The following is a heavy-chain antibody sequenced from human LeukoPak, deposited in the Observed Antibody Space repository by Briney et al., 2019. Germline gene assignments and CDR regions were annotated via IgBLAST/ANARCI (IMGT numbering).Heavy chain of an antibody. CDR1: GYTLTELS. Sequence: ASVKVPCKVSGYTLTELSMHWVRQAPGKGLEWMGGFDPEDGETIYAQKFQGRVTMTEDTSTDTAYMELSSLRSEDTAVYYCATGDYGSGSYYPWTLWGQGTLVTVSS. CDR3: ATGDYGSGSYYPWTL. J-gene: IGHJ4*02. D-gene: IGHD3-10*01. CDR2: FDPEDGET. V-gene: IGHV1-24*01.